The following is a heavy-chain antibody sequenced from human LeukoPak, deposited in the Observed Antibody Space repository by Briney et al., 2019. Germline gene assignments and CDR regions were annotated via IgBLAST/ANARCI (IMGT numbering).Heavy chain of an antibody. D-gene: IGHD2-21*01. CDR3: VKDPRDTYGTNWFVS. J-gene: IGHJ5*01. CDR1: GFSFGNYA. V-gene: IGHV3-23*01. CDR2: ISGTGGAT. Sequence: GGSLRLSCVASGFSFGNYAMSWVRQAPGKGLQWVSQISGTGGATWYAGFARDRFTISRDNSKKTLYLQMSGLRVEDTAMYYCVKDPRDTYGTNWFVSWGQGTLLTVSS.